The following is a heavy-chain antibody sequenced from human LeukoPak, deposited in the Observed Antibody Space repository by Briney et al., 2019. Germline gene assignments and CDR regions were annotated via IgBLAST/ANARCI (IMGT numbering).Heavy chain of an antibody. CDR1: GGSISSSSYY. D-gene: IGHD4-11*01. CDR2: IYYSGST. Sequence: SETLSLTCTVSGGSISSSSYYWGWIRQPPGKWLEWIGSIYYSGSTYYNPSLKSRVTISVDTSKNQFSLKLSSVTAADTAVHYCARGFSNTFGYWGQGTLVTVSS. CDR3: ARGFSNTFGY. V-gene: IGHV4-39*07. J-gene: IGHJ4*02.